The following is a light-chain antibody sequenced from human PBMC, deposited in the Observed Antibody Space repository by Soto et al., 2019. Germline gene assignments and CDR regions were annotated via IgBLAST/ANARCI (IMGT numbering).Light chain of an antibody. V-gene: IGKV3-15*01. CDR3: QQYYNWPWT. J-gene: IGKJ1*01. CDR2: GAS. CDR1: QTVSSN. Sequence: DIVMTQSPATLSVSPGERATLSCRASQTVSSNLAWYQHKPGQAPWLLIYGASTRATGIPARFSGSGSGTEFTLTISSLQSEDFAVYYCQQYYNWPWTFGQGTTVEIK.